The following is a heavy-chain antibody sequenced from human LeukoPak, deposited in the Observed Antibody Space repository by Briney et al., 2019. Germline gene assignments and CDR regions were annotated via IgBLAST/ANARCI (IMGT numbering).Heavy chain of an antibody. D-gene: IGHD2-15*01. V-gene: IGHV3-30*04. CDR2: IPYDGSNK. CDR3: ASLMLGYCSGGSCYSDAFDI. CDR1: GFTFSSYA. J-gene: IGHJ3*02. Sequence: GSLRLSCAASGFTFSSYAMHWVRQAPGKGLEWVAVIPYDGSNKYYADSVKGRFTISRDNSKNTLYLQMNSLRAEDTAVYYCASLMLGYCSGGSCYSDAFDIWGQGTMVTVSS.